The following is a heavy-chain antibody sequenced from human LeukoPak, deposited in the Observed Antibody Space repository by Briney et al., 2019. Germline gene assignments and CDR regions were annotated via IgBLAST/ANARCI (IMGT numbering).Heavy chain of an antibody. Sequence: GGSLRLSCAASGFTFSSYSMNGVRRAPGKGVEWVSSISRSSSYIYYGDSVKGRFTISRDNAKNSLYLQMNSLRAEDTAVYYCARSRMGGIAVAGFDYWGRGTLVTVSS. D-gene: IGHD6-19*01. CDR3: ARSRMGGIAVAGFDY. CDR2: ISRSSSYI. CDR1: GFTFSSYS. J-gene: IGHJ4*02. V-gene: IGHV3-21*01.